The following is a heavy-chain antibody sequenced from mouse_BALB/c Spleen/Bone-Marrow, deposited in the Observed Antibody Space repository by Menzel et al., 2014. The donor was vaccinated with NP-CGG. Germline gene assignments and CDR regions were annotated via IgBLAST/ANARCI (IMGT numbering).Heavy chain of an antibody. CDR1: GFTFSSYT. V-gene: IGHV5-12-2*01. J-gene: IGHJ4*01. CDR2: ISNGGGST. Sequence: EVQRVESGGGLVQPGGSLKLSCAASGFTFSSYTMSWVRQTPEKRLEWVAYISNGGGSTYYPDTVKGRFTISRDNAKNTLYLQMSSLKSEDTAMYYCARRGDYYAMDYWGQGTSVTVSS. CDR3: ARRGDYYAMDY.